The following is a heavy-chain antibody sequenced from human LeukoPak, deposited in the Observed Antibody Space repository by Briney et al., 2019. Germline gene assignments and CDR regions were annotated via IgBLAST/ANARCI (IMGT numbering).Heavy chain of an antibody. V-gene: IGHV3-66*01. Sequence: PGGSLRLSCAASGFTVSSNYMSWVRQAPGKGLEWVSVIYSGGSTYYADSVKGRFTISRDNSENTLYLQMNSLRAEDTAVYYCARGQRYSSGWYYFDYWGQGTLVTVSS. J-gene: IGHJ4*02. CDR3: ARGQRYSSGWYYFDY. CDR2: IYSGGST. D-gene: IGHD6-19*01. CDR1: GFTVSSNY.